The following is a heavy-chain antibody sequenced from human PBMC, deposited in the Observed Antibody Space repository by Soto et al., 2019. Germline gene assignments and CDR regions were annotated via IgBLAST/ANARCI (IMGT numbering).Heavy chain of an antibody. J-gene: IGHJ6*02. CDR3: GRGPSPRAPAGGTPYYYAMDV. D-gene: IGHD6-13*01. CDR2: MNPINGAT. V-gene: IGHV1-8*02. Sequence: QVQLVQSGTEVKQSGASVKVSCKASGYDFTAYDINWVRQASGQGLEWMGWMNPINGATGSARRFQGRVSMTRNTATGTAYLELTSLRSDDSALYYCGRGPSPRAPAGGTPYYYAMDVWGQGTTVTVSS. CDR1: GYDFTAYD.